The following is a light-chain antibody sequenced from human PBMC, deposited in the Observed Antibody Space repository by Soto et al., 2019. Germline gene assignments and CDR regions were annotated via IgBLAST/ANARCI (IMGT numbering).Light chain of an antibody. CDR1: SSNIGSNY. J-gene: IGLJ1*01. CDR3: SSWDGSLSGYV. Sequence: QSVLTQPPSASGTPGQGVTISCSGSSSNIGSNYVYWYQRLPGTAPKLLIYNNNQRPSGVPDRFSASKSGTSASLAIRGLRSDDEADYYCSSWDGSLSGYVFGAGTKVTVL. V-gene: IGLV1-47*02. CDR2: NNN.